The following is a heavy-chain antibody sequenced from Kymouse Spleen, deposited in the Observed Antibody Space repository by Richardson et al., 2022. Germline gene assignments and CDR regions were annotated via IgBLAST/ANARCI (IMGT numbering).Heavy chain of an antibody. CDR2: ISSSSSYI. D-gene: IGHD2-2*02. J-gene: IGHJ6*02. V-gene: IGHV3-21*03. CDR1: GFTFSSYS. Sequence: EVQLVESGGGLVKPGGSLRLSCAASGFTFSSYSMNWVRQAPGKGLEWVSSISSSSSYIYYADSVKGRFTISRDNAKNSLYLQMNSLRAEDTAVYYCARYCSSTSCYLFGELPPYYYYGMDVWGQGTTVTVSS. CDR3: ARYCSSTSCYLFGELPPYYYYGMDV.